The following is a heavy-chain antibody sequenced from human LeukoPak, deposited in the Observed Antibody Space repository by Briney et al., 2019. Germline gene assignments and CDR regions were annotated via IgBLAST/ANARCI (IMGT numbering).Heavy chain of an antibody. Sequence: PGGSLRLSCAASGFTFSSYAMHWVRQAPGKGLEWVGRIKSKSDGGTATYGAPVKGRFTISRDDSKDTVFLQMNSLKTEDTAVYYCGDNRRHYDSTGYFYLWGQGALVTVSS. CDR2: IKSKSDGGTA. J-gene: IGHJ4*02. V-gene: IGHV3-15*01. CDR3: GDNRRHYDSTGYFYL. D-gene: IGHD3-22*01. CDR1: GFTFSSYA.